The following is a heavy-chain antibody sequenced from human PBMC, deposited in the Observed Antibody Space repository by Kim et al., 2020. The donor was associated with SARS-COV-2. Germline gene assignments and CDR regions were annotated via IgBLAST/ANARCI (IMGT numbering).Heavy chain of an antibody. CDR2: ITSTSSYI. Sequence: GGSLRLSCVASGFTFNSHSMNWVRQAPGKGLEWVSSITSTSSYIYYADSVKGRFTISRDNAKNSLYLQMNSLRPEDTAIYYCAKPQSSNWGRIEWGKDAFAVWSEGTLATLSS. CDR1: GFTFNSHS. D-gene: IGHD3-16*01. V-gene: IGHV3-21*01. J-gene: IGHJ3*01. CDR3: AKPQSSNWGRIEWGKDAFAV.